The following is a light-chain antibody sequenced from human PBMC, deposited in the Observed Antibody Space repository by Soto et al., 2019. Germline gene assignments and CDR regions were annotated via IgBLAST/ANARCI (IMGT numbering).Light chain of an antibody. V-gene: IGKV3-15*01. J-gene: IGKJ1*01. CDR1: QSVSSN. Sequence: EIVMTQSPATLSVSPGERATLSCRASQSVSSNLAWYQQKPGQATRLLIDGASTRATGIPARFSGSGSGTEFTLTISSLQSEDFAVYYCQQYNNGPPWTFGQGTKVEIK. CDR3: QQYNNGPPWT. CDR2: GAS.